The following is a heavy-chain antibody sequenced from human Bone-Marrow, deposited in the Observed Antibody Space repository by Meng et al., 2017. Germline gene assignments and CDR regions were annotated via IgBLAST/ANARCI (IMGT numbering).Heavy chain of an antibody. Sequence: QVELVESGAEVKKPGSSVKVSCKASGGTFSSYAISWVRQATGQGLEWMGWMDPNSGNTGYAQKFQGRVTLTRNTSISTAYMELSSLRSEGTAVYYCARGSNWFDPWGQGTLVTVSS. V-gene: IGHV1-8*02. CDR2: MDPNSGNT. J-gene: IGHJ5*02. CDR3: ARGSNWFDP. CDR1: GGTFSSYA.